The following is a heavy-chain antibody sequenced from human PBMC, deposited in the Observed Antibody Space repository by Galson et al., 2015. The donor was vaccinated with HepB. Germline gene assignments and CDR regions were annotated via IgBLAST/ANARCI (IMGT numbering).Heavy chain of an antibody. CDR1: GFSLSTSGVG. V-gene: IGHV2-5*02. Sequence: PALVKPTQTLTLPSTFSGFSLSTSGVGVGWIRQPPGKALEWLALIYWDDDKRYSPSLKSRLTITKDTSKNQVVLTMTNMDPVDTATYYCAHRLGYYDSSGYYRNDAFDIWGQGTMVTVSS. D-gene: IGHD3-22*01. CDR3: AHRLGYYDSSGYYRNDAFDI. J-gene: IGHJ3*02. CDR2: IYWDDDK.